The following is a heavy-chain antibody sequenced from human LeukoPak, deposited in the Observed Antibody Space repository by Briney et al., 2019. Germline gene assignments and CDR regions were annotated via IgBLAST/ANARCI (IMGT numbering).Heavy chain of an antibody. CDR2: IIPIFGTA. J-gene: IGHJ4*02. Sequence: VASVKVSCKASGGTFTSYAISWVRQAPGQGLEWMGGIIPIFGTANYAQKFQGRVTITADESTSTAYMELSSLRSEDTAVYYCQIPAADKSEDYWGQGTLVTVSS. CDR3: QIPAADKSEDY. CDR1: GGTFTSYA. V-gene: IGHV1-69*13. D-gene: IGHD2-2*01.